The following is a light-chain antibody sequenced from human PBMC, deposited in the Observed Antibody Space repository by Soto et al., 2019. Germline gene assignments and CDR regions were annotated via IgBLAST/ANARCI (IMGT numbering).Light chain of an antibody. CDR3: QQYSDSSGA. Sequence: DIQVTQSPSTLSASVGDRVTITCGASQSIGTWLAWYQQKPGKAPKLLIFDASTLESGVRSRFSGSGSGTYFTLTISSLQPDDFATYYCQQYSDSSGAFGQGTRVEIK. V-gene: IGKV1-5*01. J-gene: IGKJ1*01. CDR2: DAS. CDR1: QSIGTW.